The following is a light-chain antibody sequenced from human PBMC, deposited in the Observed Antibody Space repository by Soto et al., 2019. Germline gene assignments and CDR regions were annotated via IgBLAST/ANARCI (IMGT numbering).Light chain of an antibody. CDR2: KAS. CDR1: QTIDSW. J-gene: IGKJ1*01. V-gene: IGKV1-5*03. CDR3: QQYHIYSGP. Sequence: DIQMTQSPSPLSASVGDRVTITCRASQTIDSWLAWYQQRPGKPPNLLIYKASTLASGFPSRFSGGGSGTEVTLSINSLQADDFATYYCQQYHIYSGPFGQGTKGEIK.